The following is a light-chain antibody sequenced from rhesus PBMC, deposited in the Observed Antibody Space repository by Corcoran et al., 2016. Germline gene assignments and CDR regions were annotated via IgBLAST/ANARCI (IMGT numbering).Light chain of an antibody. J-gene: IGKJ4*01. V-gene: IGKV1-25*01. Sequence: DIQMTQSPSSLSASVGDRVTITCRASQGITNVLAWYQPKPGKTLKLLNYEASNLQSGIPSRFSGSGSGTVFTLTISSLQSEDFATYCCQHCYSTPLAFGGGAKVEIK. CDR3: QHCYSTPLA. CDR2: EAS. CDR1: QGITNV.